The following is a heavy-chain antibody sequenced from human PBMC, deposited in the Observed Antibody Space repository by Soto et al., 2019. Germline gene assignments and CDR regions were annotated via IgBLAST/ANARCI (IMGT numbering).Heavy chain of an antibody. J-gene: IGHJ3*02. D-gene: IGHD3-10*01. V-gene: IGHV1-18*01. Sequence: ASVKVSCKASGYTFTSYGISWVRQAPGQGLEWMGWISAYNGNTNYAQKLQGRVTMTTDTSTSTAYMELRSLRSDDTAVYYCARLAGGMVRDLDAFDIWGQGTMVTVSS. CDR2: ISAYNGNT. CDR1: GYTFTSYG. CDR3: ARLAGGMVRDLDAFDI.